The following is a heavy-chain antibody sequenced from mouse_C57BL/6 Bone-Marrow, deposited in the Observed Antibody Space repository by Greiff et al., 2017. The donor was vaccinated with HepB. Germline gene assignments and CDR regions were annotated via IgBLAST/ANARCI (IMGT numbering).Heavy chain of an antibody. J-gene: IGHJ1*03. D-gene: IGHD2-3*01. CDR1: GFTFSSYA. Sequence: EVKLMESGGGLVKPGGSLKLSCAASGFTFSSYAMSWVRQTPEKRLEWVATISDGGSYTYYPDNVKGRFTISRDNAKNNLYLQMSHLKSEDTSIYYCARDNGYYPWYFDVWGTGTTVTVSS. CDR2: ISDGGSYT. CDR3: ARDNGYYPWYFDV. V-gene: IGHV5-4*01.